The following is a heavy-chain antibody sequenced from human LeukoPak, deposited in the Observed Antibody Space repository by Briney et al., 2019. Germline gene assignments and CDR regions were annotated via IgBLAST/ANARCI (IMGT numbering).Heavy chain of an antibody. J-gene: IGHJ6*03. CDR3: ASLGLRYFGIPYMDV. Sequence: ASVKVSCKAFGYTFTSNYMHWVRQAPGQGPEWMGVISPSGGSTTYAQKFQGRVTLTRDMSTSTDYLELSSLRSEDTAVYYCASLGLRYFGIPYMDVWGKGTTVTVSS. CDR1: GYTFTSNY. D-gene: IGHD3-9*01. CDR2: ISPSGGST. V-gene: IGHV1-46*01.